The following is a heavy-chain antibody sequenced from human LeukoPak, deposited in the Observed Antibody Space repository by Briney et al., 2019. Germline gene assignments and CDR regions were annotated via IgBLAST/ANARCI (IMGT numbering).Heavy chain of an antibody. V-gene: IGHV1-18*01. CDR1: GYTFTSYG. CDR2: ISAYNGNT. J-gene: IGHJ4*02. CDR3: ARADVLRYFDWLNPFDY. Sequence: GASVKVSCKASGYTFTSYGISWVRQAPGQGLEWMGWISAYNGNTNYAQKLQGRVTMTTDTSTSTAYMELRSQRSDDTAVYYCARADVLRYFDWLNPFDYWGQGTLVTVSS. D-gene: IGHD3-9*01.